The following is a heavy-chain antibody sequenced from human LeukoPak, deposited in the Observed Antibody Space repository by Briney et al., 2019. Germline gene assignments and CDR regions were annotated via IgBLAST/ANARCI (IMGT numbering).Heavy chain of an antibody. CDR3: TADPFYDSAGFGF. Sequence: GGSLRLSCAASSYTFSDAWMNWVRQAPGKGLEWVGRIEAKAHGGTTNYAAPVKGRFTISRDDSKNTLYLQMGSLKIEDTAVYYCTADPFYDSAGFGFWGQGTLVTVS. CDR2: IEAKAHGGTT. V-gene: IGHV3-15*07. CDR1: SYTFSDAW. D-gene: IGHD3-22*01. J-gene: IGHJ4*02.